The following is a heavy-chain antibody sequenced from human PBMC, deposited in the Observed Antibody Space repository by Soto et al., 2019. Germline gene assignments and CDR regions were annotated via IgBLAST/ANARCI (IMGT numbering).Heavy chain of an antibody. CDR2: ISSGSSYI. D-gene: IGHD2-21*01. Sequence: GSLRLSCLASWFTVSSYTMNWFCHLPGKGLEWVSSISSGSSYIFYGDSVKGRFTVSRDNAKNSLYLQMNSLRVEDTAVYYCARDPAYYGYYFDFWGQGALVTVSS. V-gene: IGHV3-21*01. CDR3: ARDPAYYGYYFDF. J-gene: IGHJ4*02. CDR1: WFTVSSYT.